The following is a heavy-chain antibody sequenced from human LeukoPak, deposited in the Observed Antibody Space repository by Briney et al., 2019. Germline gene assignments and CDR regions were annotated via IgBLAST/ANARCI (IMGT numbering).Heavy chain of an antibody. J-gene: IGHJ6*03. D-gene: IGHD3-9*01. Sequence: GGSLRLSCAASGFSLSRYWMHWVRQAPGTGLVWVSYIDNDGTDTNYADSVRGRFTVSRDNAKNALYLQMNGLRAEDTAVYYCTRGGFDHNMDVWGKGTTVT. V-gene: IGHV3-74*01. CDR3: TRGGFDHNMDV. CDR1: GFSLSRYW. CDR2: IDNDGTDT.